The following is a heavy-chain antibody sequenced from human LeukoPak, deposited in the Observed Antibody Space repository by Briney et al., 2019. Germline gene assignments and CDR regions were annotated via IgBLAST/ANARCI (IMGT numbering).Heavy chain of an antibody. J-gene: IGHJ5*02. D-gene: IGHD3-10*01. CDR1: GFTFSSYG. V-gene: IGHV3-30*02. Sequence: HPGGSLRLSCAASGFTFSSYGMHWVRQAPGKGLEWVAFIRYDGSNKYYADSVKGRFTISRDNSKNTLYLQMNSLRAEDTAVYYCARDVGTELVRVPRVFDPWGQGTLVTVSS. CDR2: IRYDGSNK. CDR3: ARDVGTELVRVPRVFDP.